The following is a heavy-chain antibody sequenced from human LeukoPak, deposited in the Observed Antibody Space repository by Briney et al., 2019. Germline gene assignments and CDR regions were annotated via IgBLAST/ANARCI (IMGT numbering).Heavy chain of an antibody. CDR2: ISSSSSYI. V-gene: IGHV3-21*01. J-gene: IGHJ4*02. CDR1: GFTFSSYS. CDR3: ARDGSYDSRTICDY. D-gene: IGHD3-22*01. Sequence: GGSLRLSCAASGFTFSSYSMNWVRQAPGKGLEWVSSISSSSSYIYYADSVKGRFTISRDNAKNSLYQQMNSLRAEDTAVYYCARDGSYDSRTICDYWGQGTLVTVSS.